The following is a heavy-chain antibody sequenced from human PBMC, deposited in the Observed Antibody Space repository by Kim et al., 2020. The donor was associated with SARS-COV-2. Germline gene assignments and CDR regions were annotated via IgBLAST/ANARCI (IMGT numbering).Heavy chain of an antibody. CDR1: GGSISSYY. V-gene: IGHV4-4*07. CDR2: IYTSGST. CDR3: ARVAYCGGDCYSGWYFDL. D-gene: IGHD2-21*02. J-gene: IGHJ2*01. Sequence: SETLSLTCTVSGGSISSYYWSWIRQPAGKGLEWIGRIYTSGSTNYNPSLKSRVTMSVDTSKNQFSLKLSSVTAADTAVYYCARVAYCGGDCYSGWYFDLWGRGTLVTVSS.